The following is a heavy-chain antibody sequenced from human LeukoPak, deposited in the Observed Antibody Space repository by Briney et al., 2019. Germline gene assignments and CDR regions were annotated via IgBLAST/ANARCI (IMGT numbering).Heavy chain of an antibody. CDR3: ARDTGYSSSSDY. J-gene: IGHJ4*02. D-gene: IGHD6-6*01. Sequence: FQGRVTMTRDKSTSTVYMEVGSLRSEDTAVYYCARDTGYSSSSDYWGQGTLVTVSS. V-gene: IGHV1-46*01.